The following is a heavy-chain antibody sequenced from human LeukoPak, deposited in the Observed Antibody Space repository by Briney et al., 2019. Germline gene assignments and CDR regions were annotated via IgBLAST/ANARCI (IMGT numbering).Heavy chain of an antibody. V-gene: IGHV4-34*01. Sequence: SETLSLTCAVYGGSFSGYYWSWIRQHPGKGLEWIGEINHSGSTNYNPSLKSRVTISVDTSKNQFSPKLSSVTAADTAVYYCARRSRHYDILTGYLRNWGQGTLVTVSS. CDR3: ARRSRHYDILTGYLRN. CDR2: INHSGST. CDR1: GGSFSGYY. J-gene: IGHJ4*02. D-gene: IGHD3-9*01.